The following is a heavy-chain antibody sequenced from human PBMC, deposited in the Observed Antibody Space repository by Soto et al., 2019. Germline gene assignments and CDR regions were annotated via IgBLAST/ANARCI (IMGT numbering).Heavy chain of an antibody. CDR3: ARDTLVYVDYYYYYGMDV. CDR1: GYTFTSYG. Sequence: ASVKVSCKASGYTFTSYGISRVRQAPGQGLEWMGWISAYNGNTNYAQKLQGRVTMTTDTSTSTAYMELRSLRSDDTAVYYCARDTLVYVDYYYYYGMDVWGQGTTVTVSS. CDR2: ISAYNGNT. J-gene: IGHJ6*02. D-gene: IGHD3-10*01. V-gene: IGHV1-18*04.